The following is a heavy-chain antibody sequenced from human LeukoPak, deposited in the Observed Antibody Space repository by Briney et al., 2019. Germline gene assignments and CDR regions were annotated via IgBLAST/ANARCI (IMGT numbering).Heavy chain of an antibody. Sequence: PSETLSLTCTVSGGSISSGSHYYNWIRQHPGKGLEWIGYIYYTGITSYNPSLKSRVTMSVDTSMNQVSLKVTSLTAADTAVYYCARVGKNFTIFGVVTHFDYWGQGTLVTVSS. CDR1: GGSISSGSHY. CDR2: IYYTGIT. V-gene: IGHV4-31*03. D-gene: IGHD3-3*01. CDR3: ARVGKNFTIFGVVTHFDY. J-gene: IGHJ4*02.